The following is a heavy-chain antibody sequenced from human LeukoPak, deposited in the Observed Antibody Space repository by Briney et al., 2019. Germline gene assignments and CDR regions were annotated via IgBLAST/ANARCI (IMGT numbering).Heavy chain of an antibody. V-gene: IGHV1-2*02. CDR2: INPNRGDT. D-gene: IGHD4-17*01. CDR3: TRDLLGFATTPLSD. J-gene: IGHJ4*02. Sequence: GASVKVSCMASGYTFTNNYIHGVRQAPGHGLEWMGWINPNRGDTNYAQKFQGRVTMTRDTSISTAFMELTRLTSDDTAVYYCTRDLLGFATTPLSDWGQGTLVTVSS. CDR1: GYTFTNNY.